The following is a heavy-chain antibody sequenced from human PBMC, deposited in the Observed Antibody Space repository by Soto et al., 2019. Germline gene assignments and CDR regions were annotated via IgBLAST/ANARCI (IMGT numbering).Heavy chain of an antibody. Sequence: QVQLVESGGGVVQPGRSLRLSCAASGFTFSSHSIQWVRQAPGKGLEWVAVISYDGSIKYYADSVKGRFTISRDNSKNPAYLKMNSLRAEDTAVFYWAREWSTSGDFDYWGQGTLVIVSS. V-gene: IGHV3-30-3*01. CDR3: AREWSTSGDFDY. J-gene: IGHJ4*02. CDR2: ISYDGSIK. D-gene: IGHD3-10*01. CDR1: GFTFSSHS.